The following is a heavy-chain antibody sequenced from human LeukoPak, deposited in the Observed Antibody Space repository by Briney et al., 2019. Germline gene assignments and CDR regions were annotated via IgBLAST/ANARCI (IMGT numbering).Heavy chain of an antibody. V-gene: IGHV1-46*01. D-gene: IGHD4-11*01. J-gene: IGHJ6*02. CDR3: ARDISPTVLRSYGMVV. CDR2: INPSGGST. Sequence: ASVKVSCKASGYTFTSYYMHWVRQAPGQGLEWMGIINPSGGSTSYAQKFQGRVTMTRDTSTSTVYMELSSLRSEDTAVYYWARDISPTVLRSYGMVVWGQGTTVTVSS. CDR1: GYTFTSYY.